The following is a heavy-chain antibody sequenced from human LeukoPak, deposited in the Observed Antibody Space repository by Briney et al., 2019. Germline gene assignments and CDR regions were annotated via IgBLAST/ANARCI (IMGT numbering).Heavy chain of an antibody. CDR2: ISGSGGIT. CDR1: GFTFRSYA. V-gene: IGHV3-23*01. CDR3: AKDHSGSSWYYYSPNDY. J-gene: IGHJ4*02. Sequence: GGSLRLSCAASGFTFRSYAMNWVRQAPGKGLEWVSAISGSGGITYYADSVKGRFTISRDNSKNTLYLQMNSLRAEDTAVYYCAKDHSGSSWYYYSPNDYWGQGTLVTVSS. D-gene: IGHD6-13*01.